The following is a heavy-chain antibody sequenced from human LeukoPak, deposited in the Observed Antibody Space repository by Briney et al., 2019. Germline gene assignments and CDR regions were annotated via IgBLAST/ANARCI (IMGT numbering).Heavy chain of an antibody. V-gene: IGHV3-21*05. J-gene: IGHJ4*02. D-gene: IGHD2/OR15-2a*01. CDR2: ISKLGGDV. CDR3: AGELLTIVAFDY. Sequence: GGSLRLSCEASGFNLRIYDMNWVRQAPGKGLEWIAKISKLGGDVNYADSVQGRFTISRDNAKNSVDLHMSSLRAEDTAVYYCAGELLTIVAFDYWGQGTPVTVSS. CDR1: GFNLRIYD.